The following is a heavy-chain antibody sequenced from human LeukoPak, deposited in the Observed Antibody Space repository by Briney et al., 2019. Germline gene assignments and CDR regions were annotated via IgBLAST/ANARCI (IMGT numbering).Heavy chain of an antibody. CDR2: ISGSGDST. V-gene: IGHV3-23*01. CDR3: AKETSNWYGEGPEV. J-gene: IGHJ6*04. D-gene: IGHD6-13*01. CDR1: GFTFISYA. Sequence: GGSLRLSCAASGFTFISYAMTWVRQAPGKGLEWVSFISGSGDSTYYADSVKGQFTISRDNSKNTLYLQMNSLRAEDTAVYYCAKETSNWYGEGPEVWGKGTTVTVSS.